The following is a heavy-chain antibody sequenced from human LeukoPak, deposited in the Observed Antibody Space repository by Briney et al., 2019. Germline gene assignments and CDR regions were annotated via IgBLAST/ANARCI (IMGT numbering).Heavy chain of an antibody. CDR2: IHDSGRT. CDR1: GDSIGNYY. J-gene: IGHJ4*02. Sequence: PSETLSLTCTVSGDSIGNYYWSWVRRPPEKGLQWIAWIHDSGRTQYNPSLKGRVTMSLDTSKNQFSLKMNSVTAADTAVYYCARRHNGGTYHLDYWGQGTLVTVSS. CDR3: ARRHNGGTYHLDY. V-gene: IGHV4-59*08. D-gene: IGHD1-26*01.